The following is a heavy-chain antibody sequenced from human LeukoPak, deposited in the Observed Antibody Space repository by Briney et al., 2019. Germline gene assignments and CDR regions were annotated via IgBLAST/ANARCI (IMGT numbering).Heavy chain of an antibody. Sequence: KPSETLSLTCTVSGGSINSGSYYWNWTRQSAGKGLEWIGHIHTTGSTNCNPSLKSRVTTSLDTSKNQFSLKLSSVTAADTAVYYCARGWKWELLRSSHAFDIWGQGTMVTVSS. V-gene: IGHV4-61*09. J-gene: IGHJ3*02. CDR1: GGSINSGSYY. CDR2: IHTTGST. D-gene: IGHD1-26*01. CDR3: ARGWKWELLRSSHAFDI.